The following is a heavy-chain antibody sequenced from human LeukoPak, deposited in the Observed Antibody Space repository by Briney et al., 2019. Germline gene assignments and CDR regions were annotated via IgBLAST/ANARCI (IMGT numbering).Heavy chain of an antibody. Sequence: GGSLRLSCAASGFTFDDYAMHWVRQAPGKGLEWVSGISWNSGSIGYADSVKGRFTISGDNAKNSLYLQMNSLRAEDMALYYCAKDISRYYDSSGPHGMGAFDIWGQGTMVTVSS. CDR1: GFTFDDYA. J-gene: IGHJ3*02. CDR3: AKDISRYYDSSGPHGMGAFDI. V-gene: IGHV3-9*03. D-gene: IGHD3-22*01. CDR2: ISWNSGSI.